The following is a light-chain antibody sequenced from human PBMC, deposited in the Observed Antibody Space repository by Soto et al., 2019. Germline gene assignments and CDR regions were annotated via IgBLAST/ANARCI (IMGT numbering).Light chain of an antibody. V-gene: IGKV3-20*01. Sequence: EIVLTQFPSTPSFSPGERGTLSRQVSQNLGTLYLAWFQQKSGQAPRLLIYSASRRATGIPDRFTGSGSGTDFTLTINRVEPEDFAVYFCQQYAGSPRTFGQGTKVDIK. CDR2: SAS. CDR1: QNLGTLY. J-gene: IGKJ1*01. CDR3: QQYAGSPRT.